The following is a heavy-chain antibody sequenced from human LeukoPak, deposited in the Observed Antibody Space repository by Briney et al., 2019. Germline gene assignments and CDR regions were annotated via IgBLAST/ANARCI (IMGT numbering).Heavy chain of an antibody. D-gene: IGHD2-15*01. V-gene: IGHV1-18*01. Sequence: ASVKVSCKASGYTFTSYGISWVRQAPGQGLEWMGWISAYNGNTNYAQKLQGRVTMTTDTSTSTAYMELRSLRSDDTAVYYCARQRSGGSEFDRFDYWGQGTLVTVSS. CDR2: ISAYNGNT. CDR3: ARQRSGGSEFDRFDY. J-gene: IGHJ4*02. CDR1: GYTFTSYG.